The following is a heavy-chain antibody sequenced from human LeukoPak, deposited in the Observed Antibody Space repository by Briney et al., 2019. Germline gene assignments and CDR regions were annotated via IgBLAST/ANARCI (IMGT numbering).Heavy chain of an antibody. J-gene: IGHJ6*03. CDR2: ISASGHYI. Sequence: QPGGSLRLSCEASGFTFGSFAMSWVRQAPGKGLEWLSGISASGHYIYYADSVKGRFTISRDNSKNTLYIEMNSLRAEDTAVYYCARDGSWGDYQFYFYMDVWGKGTTVTVSS. V-gene: IGHV3-23*01. CDR1: GFTFGSFA. D-gene: IGHD2-2*01. CDR3: ARDGSWGDYQFYFYMDV.